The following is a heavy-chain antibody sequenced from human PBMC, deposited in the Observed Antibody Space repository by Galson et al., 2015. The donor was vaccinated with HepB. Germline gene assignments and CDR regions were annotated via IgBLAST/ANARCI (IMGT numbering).Heavy chain of an antibody. V-gene: IGHV3-30-3*01. J-gene: IGHJ6*02. CDR3: AREGDCSPNICSFYYGLDV. CDR1: GFTFSRYT. Sequence: SLRLSCAASGFTFSRYTMHWVRQAPGKGLEWVAVISYDGSNKYYADSVKGRFTISRDYSKNTVSLQLNSLRAEDTALYYCAREGDCSPNICSFYYGLDVWGQGTTVTVSS. D-gene: IGHD2-15*01. CDR2: ISYDGSNK.